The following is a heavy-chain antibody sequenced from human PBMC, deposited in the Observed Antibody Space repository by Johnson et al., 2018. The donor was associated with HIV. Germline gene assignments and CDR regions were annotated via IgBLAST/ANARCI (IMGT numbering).Heavy chain of an antibody. Sequence: VQLVESGGGVGQPGGSLRVSCSASGFTFSSYAMSWVRQAAGKGLEWVSPISGSGYRTYYADSVKGRFTISRDNAKNSLYLQMNSLRAEDTAVYYCAKDQWYNWNYVSPDAFDIWGQGTMVTVSS. D-gene: IGHD1-7*01. V-gene: IGHV3-23*04. CDR1: GFTFSSYA. CDR2: ISGSGYRT. J-gene: IGHJ3*02. CDR3: AKDQWYNWNYVSPDAFDI.